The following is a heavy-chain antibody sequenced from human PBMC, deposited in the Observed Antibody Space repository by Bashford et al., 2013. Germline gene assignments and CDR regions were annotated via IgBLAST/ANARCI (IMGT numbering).Heavy chain of an antibody. CDR1: GGSINSGRYY. CDR2: ISYTRST. V-gene: IGHV4-31*03. D-gene: IGHD3-10*01. CDR3: ATAAYGSGSYDLWY. J-gene: IGHJ4*02. Sequence: SETLSLTCSVSGGSINSGRYYWSWIRQHPGKGLQWIGYISYTRSTYYNPSLRSRLTISVDTSKNQFSLRLTSVTAADTAVYYCATAAYGSGSYDLWYWGQGTLVTVSS.